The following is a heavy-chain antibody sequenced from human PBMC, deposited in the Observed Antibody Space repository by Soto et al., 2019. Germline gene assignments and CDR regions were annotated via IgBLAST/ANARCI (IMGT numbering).Heavy chain of an antibody. J-gene: IGHJ5*02. Sequence: SETLSLTCTVSGGSISSYYWSWIRQPPGKGLEWIGYIYYSGSTNYNPSLKSRVTISVDTSKNQFSLKLSSVTAADTAVYYCARGYYYDSSGSQNWFDPWGQGTLVTVSS. CDR3: ARGYYYDSSGSQNWFDP. CDR2: IYYSGST. V-gene: IGHV4-59*01. CDR1: GGSISSYY. D-gene: IGHD3-22*01.